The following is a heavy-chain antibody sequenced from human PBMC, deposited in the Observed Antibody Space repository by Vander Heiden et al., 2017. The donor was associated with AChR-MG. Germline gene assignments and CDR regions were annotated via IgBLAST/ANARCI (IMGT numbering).Heavy chain of an antibody. CDR2: IIPICGTA. Sequence: QVQLVQSGAEVKKPGSSVKVSCKASGGTFSSYAISCGRQAPGQGVEWMGGIIPICGTANYAQKCQGRVTITADESTSTAYMELSSLRSEDTSVYDCASPPGEAGYYYYMDVWGKGTTVTVSS. CDR3: ASPPGEAGYYYYMDV. J-gene: IGHJ6*03. V-gene: IGHV1-69*01. CDR1: GGTFSSYA.